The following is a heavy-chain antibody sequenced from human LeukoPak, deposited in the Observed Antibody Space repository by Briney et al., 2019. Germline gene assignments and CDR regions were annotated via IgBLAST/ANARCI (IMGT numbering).Heavy chain of an antibody. CDR2: IYSCGST. Sequence: GGSLRLSCAASGFTVSRNYMSWVRQAPGKGLEWVSVIYSCGSTYYADSVKGRFTISRDNSKNTLYLQMNSLRAEDTAVYYCARDSYYKKQGGDFDIWGQGTMVTVSS. V-gene: IGHV3-66*03. CDR1: GFTVSRNY. D-gene: IGHD3-22*01. J-gene: IGHJ3*02. CDR3: ARDSYYKKQGGDFDI.